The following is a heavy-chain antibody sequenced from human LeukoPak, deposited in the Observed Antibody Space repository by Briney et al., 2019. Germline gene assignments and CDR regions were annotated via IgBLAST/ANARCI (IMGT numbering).Heavy chain of an antibody. J-gene: IGHJ4*02. Sequence: ASVKVSCKASGYTFTDYYIHWVRQAPGRGLEWMGRINPNSGGTNYAQKFQGRVTVTRDTSISTVYMELSRLRSDDTAVYYCASRYYASRSEHSFDYWGQGTLVTVSS. CDR1: GYTFTDYY. V-gene: IGHV1-2*06. CDR3: ASRYYASRSEHSFDY. D-gene: IGHD3-10*01. CDR2: INPNSGGT.